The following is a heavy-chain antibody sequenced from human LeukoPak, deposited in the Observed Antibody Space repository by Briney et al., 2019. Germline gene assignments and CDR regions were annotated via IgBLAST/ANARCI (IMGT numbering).Heavy chain of an antibody. CDR2: IYTSGST. V-gene: IGHV4-4*07. CDR3: ARAPYSYGLYYYYYHMDV. CDR1: GGSISSYY. Sequence: SETLSLTCTVSGGSISSYYWSWIRQPAGKGLEWIGRIYTSGSTNYNPSLKSRVTMSVDTSKNQFSLKLSSVTAADTAVYYCARAPYSYGLYYYYYHMDVWGKGTTVTVSS. J-gene: IGHJ6*03. D-gene: IGHD5-18*01.